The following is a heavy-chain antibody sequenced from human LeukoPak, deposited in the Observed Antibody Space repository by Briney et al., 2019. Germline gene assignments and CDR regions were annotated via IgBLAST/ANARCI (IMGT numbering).Heavy chain of an antibody. J-gene: IGHJ4*02. CDR1: GGSISSYY. V-gene: IGHV4-59*01. CDR2: IYFSGST. Sequence: SETLSLTCTVSGGSISSYYWSWIRQPPGKGLEWIGYIYFSGSTNYNSSLKSRVTISVDTSKNQFSLKLSSVTAADTAVYYCARAEYYFDYWGQGTLVTVSS. CDR3: ARAEYYFDY. D-gene: IGHD3-10*01.